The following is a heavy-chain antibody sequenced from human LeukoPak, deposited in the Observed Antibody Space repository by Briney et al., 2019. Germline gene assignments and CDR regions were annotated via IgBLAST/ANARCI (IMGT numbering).Heavy chain of an antibody. CDR1: GYTFTSYD. D-gene: IGHD4-17*01. CDR3: ASPIMTTATGAFDI. V-gene: IGHV1-8*01. CDR2: MNPNSGNT. J-gene: IGHJ3*02. Sequence: ASVKVSCKASGYTFTSYDINWVRQATGQGLEWMGWMNPNSGNTGYAQKFQGRVTMTRNTSISTAYMELSGLRSEDTAVYYCASPIMTTATGAFDIWGQGTMVTVSS.